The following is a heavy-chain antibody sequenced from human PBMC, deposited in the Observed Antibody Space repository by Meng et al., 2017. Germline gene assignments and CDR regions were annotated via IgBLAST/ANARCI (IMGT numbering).Heavy chain of an antibody. CDR1: GITYSSYS. CDR3: ARVLSSSGWSEIDY. CDR2: ISSSSSYI. V-gene: IGHV3-21*01. J-gene: IGHJ4*02. Sequence: VELGGCGGGLAKPGGSLRLSCAASGITYSSYSMNWVRQAPGKGLVWVSSISSSSSYIYYADSVKGRFTISRDNAKNSLYLQMNSLRAEDTAVYYCARVLSSSGWSEIDYWGQGTLVTVSS. D-gene: IGHD6-19*01.